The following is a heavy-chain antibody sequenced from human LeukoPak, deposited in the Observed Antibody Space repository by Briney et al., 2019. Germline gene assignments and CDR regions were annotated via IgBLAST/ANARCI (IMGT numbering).Heavy chain of an antibody. D-gene: IGHD2-21*02. Sequence: ASVKVSCKASGYTFTSYGICWVRQAPGQGLEWMGWISAYNGNTNYAQKLQGRVTMTTDTSTSTAYMELRSLRSDDTAVYYCARAIRDCGGDCYCDYWGQGTLVTVSS. J-gene: IGHJ4*02. V-gene: IGHV1-18*01. CDR1: GYTFTSYG. CDR2: ISAYNGNT. CDR3: ARAIRDCGGDCYCDY.